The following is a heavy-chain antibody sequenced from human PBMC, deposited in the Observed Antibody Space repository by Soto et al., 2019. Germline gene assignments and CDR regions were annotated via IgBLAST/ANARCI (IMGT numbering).Heavy chain of an antibody. J-gene: IGHJ5*02. CDR3: TRGPPSWFDL. Sequence: HPGGSLRLSCTGSGFTFGDYSMSWVRQAPGKGLEWVGFIKSKAYGETKEYAASVKDRFTISRDDSKSIAYLQMNSLKIEDTAVYYCTRGPPSWFDLWGQGTLVTVSS. CDR1: GFTFGDYS. CDR2: IKSKAYGETK. V-gene: IGHV3-49*04.